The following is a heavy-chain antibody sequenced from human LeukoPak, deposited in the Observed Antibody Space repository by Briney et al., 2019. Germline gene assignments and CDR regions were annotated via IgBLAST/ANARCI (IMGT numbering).Heavy chain of an antibody. CDR3: ARSQTAAVPGVNFDY. CDR2: INPNSGGT. J-gene: IGHJ4*02. D-gene: IGHD6-13*01. V-gene: IGHV1-2*04. Sequence: ASVKVSCKASGYTFTGYYMHWVRQAPGQGLEWMGWINPNSGGTNYAQKFQGWVTMTRDTSISTAYMELSRLRSDDTAVYYCARSQTAAVPGVNFDYWGQGTLVTVSS. CDR1: GYTFTGYY.